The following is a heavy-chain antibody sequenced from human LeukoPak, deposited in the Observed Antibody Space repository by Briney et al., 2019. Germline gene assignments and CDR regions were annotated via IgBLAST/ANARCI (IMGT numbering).Heavy chain of an antibody. CDR1: GYSFTSYW. CDR3: ARSVLQRDEGYYYYYYMDV. CDR2: IYPGDSDT. J-gene: IGHJ6*03. V-gene: IGHV5-51*01. D-gene: IGHD2-8*01. Sequence: PGESLKISCKGSGYSFTSYWIGWVRQMPGKGLEWMGIIYPGDSDTRYSPSFQGQVTISADKSISTAYLQWSSLKASDTAMYYCARSVLQRDEGYYYYYYMDVWGKGTTVTVSS.